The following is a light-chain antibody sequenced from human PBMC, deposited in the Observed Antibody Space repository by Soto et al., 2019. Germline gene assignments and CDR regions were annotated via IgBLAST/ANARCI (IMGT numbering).Light chain of an antibody. CDR2: DAP. J-gene: IGKJ4*01. V-gene: IGKV1-33*01. CDR3: QQYDNLPLT. CDR1: QDISNY. Sequence: DIQMTQSPSSLSASVGDRVTITCQASQDISNYLNWYQQKPGKAPKLLIYDAPNLETGVPPRFSGSGSGTDFTFTISSLQPEDIATYYCQQYDNLPLTFGGGTKV.